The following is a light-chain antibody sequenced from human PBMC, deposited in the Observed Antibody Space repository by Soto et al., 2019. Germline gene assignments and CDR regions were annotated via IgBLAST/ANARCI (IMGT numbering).Light chain of an antibody. CDR1: QSIIRW. Sequence: DIQMTQSPSSLSASVGDRVTITCRASQSIIRWLAWYQQKPGKAPKLLMYRASTLESGVPSRFSGSGSGTEFTLTISSLQPDDFATYHCQQYATFPRTFGQGTKV. J-gene: IGKJ1*01. V-gene: IGKV1-5*03. CDR3: QQYATFPRT. CDR2: RAS.